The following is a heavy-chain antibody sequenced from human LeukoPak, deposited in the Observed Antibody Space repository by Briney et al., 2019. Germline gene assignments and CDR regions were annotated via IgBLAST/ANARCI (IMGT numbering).Heavy chain of an antibody. CDR2: IYYSGST. Sequence: SETLSLTCTVSGGSISSYYWSWIRQPPGKGLEWIGYIYYSGSTNYNPSLKSRVTISVDTFKNQFSLKLSSVTAADTAVYYCARGSKDTGRKIKYYYYYMDVWGKGTTVTISS. V-gene: IGHV4-59*01. D-gene: IGHD5-18*01. J-gene: IGHJ6*03. CDR3: ARGSKDTGRKIKYYYYYMDV. CDR1: GGSISSYY.